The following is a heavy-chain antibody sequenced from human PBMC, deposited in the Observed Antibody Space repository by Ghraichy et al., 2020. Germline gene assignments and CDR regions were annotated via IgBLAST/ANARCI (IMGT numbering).Heavy chain of an antibody. Sequence: ASVKVSCKASGYTFTGYYMHWVRQAPGQGLEWMGWINPNSGGTNYAQKFQGRVTMTRDTSISTAYMELSRLRSDDTAVYYCARDCDFWSGSNLFDYWGQGTLVTVSS. D-gene: IGHD3-3*01. CDR2: INPNSGGT. CDR3: ARDCDFWSGSNLFDY. J-gene: IGHJ4*02. V-gene: IGHV1-2*02. CDR1: GYTFTGYY.